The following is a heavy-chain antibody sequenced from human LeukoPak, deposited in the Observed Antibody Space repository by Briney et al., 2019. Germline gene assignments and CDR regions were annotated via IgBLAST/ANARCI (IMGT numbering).Heavy chain of an antibody. CDR3: AKNRGSYRLFDY. CDR1: GFTFSDYY. J-gene: IGHJ4*02. Sequence: GGSLRLSCAASGFTFSDYYMSWIRQAPGKGLEWVSAVGVSAGGTYYADSVKGRFIISRDNSKNILYLQMNSLTAEDTAVYFCAKNRGSYRLFDYWGQGTLVTVSS. D-gene: IGHD1-26*01. V-gene: IGHV3-23*01. CDR2: VGVSAGGT.